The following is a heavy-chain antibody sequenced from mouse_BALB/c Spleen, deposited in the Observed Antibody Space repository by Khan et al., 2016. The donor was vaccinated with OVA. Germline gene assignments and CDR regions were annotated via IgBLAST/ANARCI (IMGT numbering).Heavy chain of an antibody. CDR3: ARKNYYGYAMDY. Sequence: EVQLQESGPGLVKPSQSLSLTCTVTGYSITSDYAWDWIRQFPGNKLEWMGYICYGGSTSYNPSLKSRISITRDTSKNQFFLQLNSVTTEDTATYYCARKNYYGYAMDYWGQGTSVTVSS. CDR2: ICYGGST. J-gene: IGHJ4*01. D-gene: IGHD1-1*01. V-gene: IGHV3-2*02. CDR1: GYSITSDYA.